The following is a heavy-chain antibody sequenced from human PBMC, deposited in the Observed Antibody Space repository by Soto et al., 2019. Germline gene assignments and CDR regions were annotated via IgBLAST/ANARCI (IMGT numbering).Heavy chain of an antibody. CDR3: ARDFRGIAVFDY. V-gene: IGHV3-21*01. Sequence: PGGSLRLSCAASGFTFSSYSMNWVRQAPGKGLEWVSSISSSSSYIYYADSVKGRFTISRDNAKNSLYLQMNSLRAEDTAVYYCARDFRGIAVFDYWGQGTLVTVSS. J-gene: IGHJ4*02. CDR1: GFTFSSYS. D-gene: IGHD6-19*01. CDR2: ISSSSSYI.